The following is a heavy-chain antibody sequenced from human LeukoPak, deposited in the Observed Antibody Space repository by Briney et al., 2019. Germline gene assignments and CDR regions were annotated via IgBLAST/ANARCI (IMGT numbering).Heavy chain of an antibody. J-gene: IGHJ5*02. CDR3: ARDQYITIFGVVQNNWFDP. V-gene: IGHV4-39*07. Sequence: SETLSLTCTVSGGSISSSSYYWGWIRQPPGKGLEWIGSIYYSGSTYYNPPLKSRVTISVDTSKNQFSLKLSSVTAADTAVYYCARDQYITIFGVVQNNWFDPWGQGTLVTVSS. CDR2: IYYSGST. D-gene: IGHD3-3*01. CDR1: GGSISSSSYY.